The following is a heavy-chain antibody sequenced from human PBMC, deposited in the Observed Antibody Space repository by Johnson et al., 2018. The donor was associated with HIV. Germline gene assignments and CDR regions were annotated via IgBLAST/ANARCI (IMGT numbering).Heavy chain of an antibody. D-gene: IGHD1-26*01. CDR3: ASQQLELGSHDAFDI. J-gene: IGHJ3*02. Sequence: VQLVESGGGVVRPGGSLRLSCAASGFTFDDYGMSWVRQAPGKGLEWVSCINWNGGSTGYADSVKGRFTISRDNAKNSLYLQMNSLRAEDTALYYWASQQLELGSHDAFDIWGQGTMVTVSS. V-gene: IGHV3-20*04. CDR1: GFTFDDYG. CDR2: INWNGGST.